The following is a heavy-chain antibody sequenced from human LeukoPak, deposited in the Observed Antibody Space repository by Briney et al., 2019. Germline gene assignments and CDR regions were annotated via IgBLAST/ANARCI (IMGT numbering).Heavy chain of an antibody. CDR2: ISYDGTNK. D-gene: IGHD3-16*01. CDR1: GFTFSNYA. V-gene: IGHV3-30-3*01. CDR3: ARAPMFYDRRGFGGAFDI. Sequence: GGSLRLSCAASGFTFSNYAMHWVRQAPGKGLEWVAVISYDGTNKYYADSVKGRFTISRDNSKNTMYLQMNSLRAEDTAMYYCARAPMFYDRRGFGGAFDIWGQGTMVTVSS. J-gene: IGHJ3*02.